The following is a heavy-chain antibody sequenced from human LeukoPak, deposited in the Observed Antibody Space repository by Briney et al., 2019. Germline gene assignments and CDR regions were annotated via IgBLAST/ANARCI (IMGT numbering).Heavy chain of an antibody. CDR1: GYTFTGYY. Sequence: ASVKVSCKASGYTFTGYYMHWVRQAPGQGLEWMGWINPNSGGTNYAQKFQGGVTMTRDTSISTAYMELSRLRSDDTAVYYCAREWVVGATHYYFDYWGQGTLVTVSS. CDR3: AREWVVGATHYYFDY. J-gene: IGHJ4*02. CDR2: INPNSGGT. V-gene: IGHV1-2*02. D-gene: IGHD1-26*01.